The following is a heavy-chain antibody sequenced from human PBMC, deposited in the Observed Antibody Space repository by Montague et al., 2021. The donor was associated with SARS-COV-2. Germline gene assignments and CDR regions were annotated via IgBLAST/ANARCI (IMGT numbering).Heavy chain of an antibody. Sequence: SETLSLTCAVHGTSFSGYYWNWIRQPLGKGLEWIGEINHGGSTKYSPSLKSRLTISADTSKNQFSLKLTSVAAADTAVYYCARLRDGVVPSPILGVGPYYSYYYMDVGGRGTTVTVSS. D-gene: IGHD3-10*01. CDR1: GTSFSGYY. V-gene: IGHV4-34*01. J-gene: IGHJ6*03. CDR2: INHGGST. CDR3: ARLRDGVVPSPILGVGPYYSYYYMDV.